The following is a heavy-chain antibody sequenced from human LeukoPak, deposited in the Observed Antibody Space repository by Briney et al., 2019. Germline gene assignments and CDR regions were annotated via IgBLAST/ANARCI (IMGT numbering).Heavy chain of an antibody. CDR1: GFTFSSYW. CDR3: AREGRVYGDYNAGRSAAFYYYYYMDV. J-gene: IGHJ6*03. CDR2: IKQDGSEK. V-gene: IGHV3-7*01. D-gene: IGHD4-17*01. Sequence: GGSLRLSCAASGFTFSSYWMSWVRQAPGKGLEWVANIKQDGSEKYYVDSVKGRFTISRDNAKNSLYLQMNSLRAEDTAVYYCAREGRVYGDYNAGRSAAFYYYYYMDVWGKGTTVTVSS.